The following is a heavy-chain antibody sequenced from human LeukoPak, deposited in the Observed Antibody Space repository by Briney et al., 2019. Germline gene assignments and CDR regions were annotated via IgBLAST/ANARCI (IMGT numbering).Heavy chain of an antibody. V-gene: IGHV1-69*13. Sequence: GASVKVSCKASGGTFSSYAISWVRQAPGQGLEGMGGIIPIFGTANYAQKFQGRVTITADESTSTAYMELSSLRSEDTAVYYCARDGSRVPNPYCSSTSCHDAFDIWGQGTMVTVSS. J-gene: IGHJ3*02. CDR1: GGTFSSYA. CDR3: ARDGSRVPNPYCSSTSCHDAFDI. D-gene: IGHD2-2*01. CDR2: IIPIFGTA.